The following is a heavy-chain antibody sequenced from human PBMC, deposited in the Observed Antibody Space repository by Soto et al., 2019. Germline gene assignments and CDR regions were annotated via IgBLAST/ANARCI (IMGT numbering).Heavy chain of an antibody. CDR1: GGSLSGFY. D-gene: IGHD5-12*01. V-gene: IGHV4-34*01. CDR3: ARGQEGVVATH. J-gene: IGHJ4*02. Sequence: QVQLQQWGAGLLKPLETLSLNCAVNGGSLSGFYWSWIRQPPGKGLEWIGEIKDGGYTNYSPFLKSLATISSDRSNNQFSLSLNSVTAADTGVYYCARGQEGVVATHWDQGALVTVSS. CDR2: IKDGGYT.